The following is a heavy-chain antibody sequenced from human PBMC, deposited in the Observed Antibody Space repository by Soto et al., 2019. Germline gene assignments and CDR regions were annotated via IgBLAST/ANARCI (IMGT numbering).Heavy chain of an antibody. CDR3: AKGEMPTIRNSFDP. J-gene: IGHJ5*02. CDR1: AFSLTSCS. V-gene: IGHV3-23*01. CDR2: LSRSGGAT. D-gene: IGHD1-7*01. Sequence: HPGGSLRLSCVTSAFSLTSCSMSWVRQTPGKGLEWVSALSRSGGATYYADSVKGRFTISRDTSTNTLYLQMSNLRAEDTAIYYCAKGEMPTIRNSFDPWGQGTLVTVSS.